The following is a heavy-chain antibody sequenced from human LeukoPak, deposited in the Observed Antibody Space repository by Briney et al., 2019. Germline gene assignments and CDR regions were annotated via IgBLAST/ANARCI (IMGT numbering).Heavy chain of an antibody. D-gene: IGHD2-2*01. CDR1: GGSISSSSYY. CDR2: IYYSGRT. Sequence: SEALSLTCTVSGGSISSSSYYWGWIRQPPGEGLEWFGRIYYSGRTYYNTSLTRRVTISVDTSKNQSSLKLSSVPAADTAVYYCARDRTSVISDAFDIWGQGTMVTVSS. J-gene: IGHJ3*02. V-gene: IGHV4-39*07. CDR3: ARDRTSVISDAFDI.